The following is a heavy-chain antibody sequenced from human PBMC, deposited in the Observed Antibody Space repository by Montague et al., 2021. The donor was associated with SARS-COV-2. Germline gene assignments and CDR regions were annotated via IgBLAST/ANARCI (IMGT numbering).Heavy chain of an antibody. V-gene: IGHV4-59*08. Sequence: SETLSLTCTVSVGSINRYYRSWIRQSPGKALERIGYTYHNGITNSNPSLKSRVTISVDTSKNQFSLNLNSMTAADTAVYYCARHYFPSGTYYSVRAFDLWGQGTVVTVSS. D-gene: IGHD1-26*01. CDR1: VGSINRYY. J-gene: IGHJ3*01. CDR3: ARHYFPSGTYYSVRAFDL. CDR2: TYHNGIT.